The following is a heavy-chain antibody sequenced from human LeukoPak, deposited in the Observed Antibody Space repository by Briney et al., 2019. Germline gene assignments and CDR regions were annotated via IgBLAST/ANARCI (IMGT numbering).Heavy chain of an antibody. CDR1: GASITDYY. Sequence: MSSETLSLTCTVSGASITDYYWSWIRQPPAKGLEWIGYIYYSGSPNYNPSLKSRVTLSLDTFQNQFSLKLTSVTAADTAVYYCAYGGDAYKTSYWGQGTLVTVSS. V-gene: IGHV4-59*01. CDR3: AYGGDAYKTSY. CDR2: IYYSGSP. J-gene: IGHJ4*02. D-gene: IGHD5-24*01.